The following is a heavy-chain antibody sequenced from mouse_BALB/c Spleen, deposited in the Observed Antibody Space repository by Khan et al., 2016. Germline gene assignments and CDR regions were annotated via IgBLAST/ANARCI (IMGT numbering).Heavy chain of an antibody. CDR1: GYAFSNSW. V-gene: IGHV1-82*01. J-gene: IGHJ1*01. Sequence: QVQLQQSGPELVKPGASVKISCKASGYAFSNSWMNWVKQRPGQGPEWIGRIYPGDGETTYNGKFKGKATLTADKSSSTAYMQLSSLISVDSAVYFCARYGQSLYWYFDVWGAGTTVTVSS. CDR2: IYPGDGET. D-gene: IGHD1-1*02. CDR3: ARYGQSLYWYFDV.